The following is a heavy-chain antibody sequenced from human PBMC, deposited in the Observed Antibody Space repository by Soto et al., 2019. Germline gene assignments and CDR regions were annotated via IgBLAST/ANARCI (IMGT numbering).Heavy chain of an antibody. CDR2: ISGSGGST. D-gene: IGHD3-22*01. CDR3: ANSPNYDNSSGYPYYFDY. V-gene: IGHV3-23*01. Sequence: HPGGSLRLSCAASGFTFSSYAMSWVRQAPGKGLEWVSAISGSGGSTYYADSVKGRFTISRDNSMNTLYLQMNSLRAEDTAVYYCANSPNYDNSSGYPYYFDYWGPEALDAVSS. J-gene: IGHJ4*02. CDR1: GFTFSSYA.